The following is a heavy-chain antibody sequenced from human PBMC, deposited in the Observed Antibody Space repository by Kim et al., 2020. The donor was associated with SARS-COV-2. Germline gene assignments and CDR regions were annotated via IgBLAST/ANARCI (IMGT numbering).Heavy chain of an antibody. CDR1: GGSISSGGYY. D-gene: IGHD3-3*01. CDR3: AREDTYDFWSEVRGMDV. J-gene: IGHJ6*02. Sequence: SETLSLTCTVSGGSISSGGYYWSWIRQHPGKGLEWIGYIYYSGSTYYNPSLKSRVTISVDTSKNQFSLKLSSVTAADTAVYYCAREDTYDFWSEVRGMDVWGQGTTVTVSS. V-gene: IGHV4-31*03. CDR2: IYYSGST.